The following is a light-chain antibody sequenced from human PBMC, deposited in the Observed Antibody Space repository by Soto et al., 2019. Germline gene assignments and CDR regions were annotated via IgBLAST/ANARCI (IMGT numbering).Light chain of an antibody. V-gene: IGKV3-15*01. J-gene: IGKJ1*01. Sequence: EIVMTQSPATLSVSPGERATLSCRASQSVSSILAWYQQKPGQAPRLLIYGASTRATGIPARFSGSGSGTEFTLTISSLQSEDFAVYYCQQYNNWPPKTFGQGTKVDIK. CDR3: QQYNNWPPKT. CDR1: QSVSSI. CDR2: GAS.